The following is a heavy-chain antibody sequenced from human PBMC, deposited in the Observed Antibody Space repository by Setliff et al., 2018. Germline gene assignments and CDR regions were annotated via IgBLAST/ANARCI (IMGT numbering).Heavy chain of an antibody. CDR1: GFPFSSYV. Sequence: GGSLRLSCAASGFPFSSYVMSWVRQAPGKGLEWVSLIIGSGFSTYYADSVKGRFTVSIDISKKTLYLQMNSLRAEDTAVYFCARDVYDFRTGQGGPWGQGTRVTVSS. D-gene: IGHD3-3*01. V-gene: IGHV3-23*01. CDR2: IIGSGFST. J-gene: IGHJ5*02. CDR3: ARDVYDFRTGQGGP.